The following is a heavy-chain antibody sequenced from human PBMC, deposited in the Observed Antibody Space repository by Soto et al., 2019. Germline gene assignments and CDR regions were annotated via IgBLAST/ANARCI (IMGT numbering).Heavy chain of an antibody. Sequence: EVQLVESGGGLVQPGGSLRLSCAASGFTFSAFNMNWVRQAPGKGLEWVSYISTSSSNIYYADSVKGRFTISRDNAKSSLTLQMNSLRVEDTAVYYCARDPPYSGYDYQFDYWGQGTLVTVSS. CDR1: GFTFSAFN. CDR2: ISTSSSNI. D-gene: IGHD5-12*01. CDR3: ARDPPYSGYDYQFDY. V-gene: IGHV3-48*04. J-gene: IGHJ4*02.